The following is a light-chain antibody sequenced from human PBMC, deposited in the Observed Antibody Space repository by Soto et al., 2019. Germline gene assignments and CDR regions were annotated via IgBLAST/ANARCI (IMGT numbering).Light chain of an antibody. CDR1: QSISSN. V-gene: IGKV3D-15*01. Sequence: EIVMTQSPATLSESPGERVTLSCRASQSISSNLAWYQQKPGQPPRLLIYDATSRATGIPSRFSGSGSGPDFTLTITSLQSEDFAVYFCQPYHDWPPLTFGGGTKVEIK. J-gene: IGKJ4*01. CDR3: QPYHDWPPLT. CDR2: DAT.